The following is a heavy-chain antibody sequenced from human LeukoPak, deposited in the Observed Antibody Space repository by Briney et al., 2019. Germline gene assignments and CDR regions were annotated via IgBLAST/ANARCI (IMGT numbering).Heavy chain of an antibody. J-gene: IGHJ3*02. CDR3: AREILRFDI. CDR1: GYSFNSQG. Sequence: ASVKVSCKASGYSFNSQGMNWVRQAPGQGLEWMGWINTDSGNPTYAQGFTGRVVSSLDSSVSTAYLQISNLMPEDTAKYYCAREILRFDIWGQGTMVIVSS. V-gene: IGHV7-4-1*02. CDR2: INTDSGNP.